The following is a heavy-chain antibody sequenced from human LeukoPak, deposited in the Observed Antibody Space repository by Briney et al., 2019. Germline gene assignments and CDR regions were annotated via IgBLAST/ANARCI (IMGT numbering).Heavy chain of an antibody. V-gene: IGHV4-59*08. Sequence: SETLSLTCTVSGGSISSYYWSWIRQPPGKGLEWIGYIYYSGSTNYNPSLKSRVTISVDTSKNQFSLKLSSVTAADTAVYYCARLGDGYSYGYFGYWGQGTLVTVSS. CDR1: GGSISSYY. J-gene: IGHJ4*02. CDR2: IYYSGST. D-gene: IGHD5-18*01. CDR3: ARLGDGYSYGYFGY.